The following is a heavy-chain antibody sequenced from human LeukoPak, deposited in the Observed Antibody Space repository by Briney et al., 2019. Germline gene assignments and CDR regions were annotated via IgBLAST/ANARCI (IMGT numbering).Heavy chain of an antibody. J-gene: IGHJ4*02. CDR3: ARARRRYPREIAAAGTPLFDY. D-gene: IGHD6-13*01. CDR2: IYYSGST. Sequence: SETLSLTCTVSGGSVTSSSYYWVWIRQPPGKGLEWIGSIYYSGSTYYNPSFKSRVTISVDMSKNQFSLKLSSVTAADTAVYYCARARRRYPREIAAAGTPLFDYWGQGTLVTVSS. CDR1: GGSVTSSSYY. V-gene: IGHV4-39*01.